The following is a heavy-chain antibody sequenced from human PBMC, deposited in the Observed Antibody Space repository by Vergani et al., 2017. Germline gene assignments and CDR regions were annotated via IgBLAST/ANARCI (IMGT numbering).Heavy chain of an antibody. CDR3: AGASLGYCSSTSCPGGNWFDP. Sequence: QVQLVQSGAEVKKPGASVKVLCKASGYLFTSHDINWARQATGQGLEWMGWMNPNSGNTGYAQKFQGRVTMTRNTSISTAYMELSSLRSEDTAVYYCAGASLGYCSSTSCPGGNWFDPWGQGTLVTVSS. CDR2: MNPNSGNT. V-gene: IGHV1-8*01. CDR1: GYLFTSHD. J-gene: IGHJ5*02. D-gene: IGHD2-2*01.